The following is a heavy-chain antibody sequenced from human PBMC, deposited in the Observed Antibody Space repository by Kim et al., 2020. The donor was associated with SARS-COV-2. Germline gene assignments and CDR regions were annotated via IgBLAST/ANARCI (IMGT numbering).Heavy chain of an antibody. CDR3: AKKMATISYGMDV. J-gene: IGHJ6*02. D-gene: IGHD5-12*01. Sequence: YADSVKCRFTISRVNSKNSLYLQMNSLRTEDTALYYCAKKMATISYGMDVWGQGTTVTVSS. V-gene: IGHV3-43*01.